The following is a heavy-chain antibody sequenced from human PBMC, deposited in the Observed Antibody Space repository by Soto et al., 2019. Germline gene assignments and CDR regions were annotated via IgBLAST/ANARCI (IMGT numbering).Heavy chain of an antibody. CDR3: ARDLAAGDH. Sequence: QVQLVQSGAEVKKPGASVKLSCRTSGYTFTHYYIHWVRQAPGQGLEWLAIINPASGSTNYAEDFQGRVTWTMDTSTTTVYMELSGLRAEDTAIFSCARDLAAGDHWCQGTLVTVSS. CDR2: INPASGST. V-gene: IGHV1-46*03. D-gene: IGHD6-13*01. CDR1: GYTFTHYY. J-gene: IGHJ4*02.